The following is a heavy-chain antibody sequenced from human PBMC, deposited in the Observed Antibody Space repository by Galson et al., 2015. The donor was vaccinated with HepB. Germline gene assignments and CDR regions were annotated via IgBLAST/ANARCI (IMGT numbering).Heavy chain of an antibody. Sequence: SLRLSCAASGFTFSSYWMSWVRQAPGKGLEWVANIKQDGSEKYYVDSVKGRFTISRDNAKNSLYLQMNSLRAEDTAVYYCARDPRGYSGYASDYYYYGMDVWGQGTTVTVSS. D-gene: IGHD5-12*01. CDR3: ARDPRGYSGYASDYYYYGMDV. CDR1: GFTFSSYW. CDR2: IKQDGSEK. V-gene: IGHV3-7*03. J-gene: IGHJ6*02.